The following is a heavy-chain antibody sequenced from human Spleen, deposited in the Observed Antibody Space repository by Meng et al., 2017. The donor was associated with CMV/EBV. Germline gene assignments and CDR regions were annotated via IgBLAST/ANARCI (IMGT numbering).Heavy chain of an antibody. CDR3: APAAAGTPWSVDC. CDR1: GFTFGNYW. V-gene: IGHV3-23*03. J-gene: IGHJ4*02. Sequence: GGSLRLSCEASGFTFGNYWIHWVRQLPGKGLEWVSVIYSGGSSTHYADSVKGRFTISRDDSKNTLYLQMNSLRVEDTAVYYCAPAAAGTPWSVDCWGQGILVTVSS. CDR2: IYSGGSST. D-gene: IGHD6-13*01.